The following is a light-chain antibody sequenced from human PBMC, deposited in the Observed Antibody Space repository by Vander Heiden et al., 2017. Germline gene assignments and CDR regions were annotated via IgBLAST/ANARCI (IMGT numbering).Light chain of an antibody. CDR3: QQLNSYPPA. CDR2: GAS. V-gene: IGKV1-9*01. Sequence: DIPLTQSPSFLSASVGDRVTITCRASQGISSYLAWYQQKPGKAPKLLIYGASTLQSGVPSRFSGSGSGTEFTLTISSLQPEDFATYYCQQLNSYPPAFGQGTRLEIK. CDR1: QGISSY. J-gene: IGKJ5*01.